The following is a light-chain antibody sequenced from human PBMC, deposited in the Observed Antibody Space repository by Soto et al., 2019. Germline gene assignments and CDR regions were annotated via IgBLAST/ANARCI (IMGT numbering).Light chain of an antibody. CDR1: SSDVGGYNY. Sequence: QSVLTQPASVSGSPGQSITISCTGTSSDVGGYNYVSWYQQHPGKAPKLILYDVNNRPSGVSDRFSGLKSGNTASLTISGLQVEDEADYYCSSYTSSTTDVFGTGTKVTVL. CDR3: SSYTSSTTDV. J-gene: IGLJ1*01. CDR2: DVN. V-gene: IGLV2-14*01.